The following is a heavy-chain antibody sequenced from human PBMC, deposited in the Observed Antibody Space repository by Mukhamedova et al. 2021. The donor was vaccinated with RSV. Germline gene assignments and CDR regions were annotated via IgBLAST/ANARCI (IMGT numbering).Heavy chain of an antibody. J-gene: IGHJ4*02. CDR3: TRDISGARFDL. CDR2: INPNSGET. V-gene: IGHV1-2*02. D-gene: IGHD5-12*01. Sequence: GQGLEWMGWINPNSGETNYAQRFQGRVTVTRDTSVGTAYMELGSLTSDDTAVFYCTRDISGARFDLWGQGTLVTVSS.